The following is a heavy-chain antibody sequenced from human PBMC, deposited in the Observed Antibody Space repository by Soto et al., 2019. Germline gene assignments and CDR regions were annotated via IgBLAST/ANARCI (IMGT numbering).Heavy chain of an antibody. CDR1: GYTFTTYD. Sequence: QAQLVQSGAEVRKPGASMKVSCKASGYTFTTYDINWVRQAPGQGLEWLGWMDPNSGSTGYAQNFQGRITMTRNISRNTAHMELSSLQSEDTAVYYCARERKFDFWRKGLDVWGQGTTVTVSS. V-gene: IGHV1-8*01. J-gene: IGHJ6*02. CDR3: ARERKFDFWRKGLDV. CDR2: MDPNSGST. D-gene: IGHD3-3*01.